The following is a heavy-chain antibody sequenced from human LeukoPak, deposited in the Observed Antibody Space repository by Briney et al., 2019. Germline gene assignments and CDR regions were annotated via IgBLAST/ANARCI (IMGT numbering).Heavy chain of an antibody. Sequence: ASVKVSCKASGYTFTSYTMHWVRQAPGQRLEWMGWINAGNGNTKYTQRFQDRVTITRDTSASIGYMELSSLGSEDTAMYYCARDSGGSTWYFDYWGQGTLVIVSS. D-gene: IGHD2-15*01. J-gene: IGHJ4*02. CDR3: ARDSGGSTWYFDY. V-gene: IGHV1-3*01. CDR2: INAGNGNT. CDR1: GYTFTSYT.